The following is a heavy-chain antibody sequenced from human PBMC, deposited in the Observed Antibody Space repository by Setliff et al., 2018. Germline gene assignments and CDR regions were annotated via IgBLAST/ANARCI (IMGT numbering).Heavy chain of an antibody. CDR2: ISSNSNYI. Sequence: PSETLSLSCAASGFNLNVYTMEWVRQAPGKGLERVSSISSNSNYIYYADSLKGRLTVSRDNSKNSVFLQMDSLTAEDTAVYYCARGSLSGTTYPSDYWGQGTQVTVSS. V-gene: IGHV3-21*01. J-gene: IGHJ4*02. D-gene: IGHD1-7*01. CDR1: GFNLNVYT. CDR3: ARGSLSGTTYPSDY.